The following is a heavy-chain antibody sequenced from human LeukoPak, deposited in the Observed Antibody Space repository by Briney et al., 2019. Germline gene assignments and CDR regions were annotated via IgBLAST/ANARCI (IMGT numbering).Heavy chain of an antibody. D-gene: IGHD3-10*01. V-gene: IGHV3-30-3*01. J-gene: IGHJ4*02. CDR1: GFTFSSYA. CDR2: ISYDGSNK. CDR3: ARGSSEGYDYYGSGSYGY. Sequence: PGGSLRLSCSASGFTFSSYAMHWVRQAPGKGLEWVAVISYDGSNKYYADSVKGRFTISRDNSKNTLYLQMNSLRAEDTAVYYCARGSSEGYDYYGSGSYGYWGQGTLVTVSS.